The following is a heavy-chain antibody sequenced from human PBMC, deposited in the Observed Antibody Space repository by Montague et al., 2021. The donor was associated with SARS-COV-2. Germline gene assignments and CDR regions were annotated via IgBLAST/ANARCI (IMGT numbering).Heavy chain of an antibody. J-gene: IGHJ5*02. Sequence: SETLSLTCSVSGDSITPYGDSIGGYFWSWIRQPAGKGLEWIGRIYAYGNFDYNPSLNSRVSMSMDTSKQEFSMRLISVTAADTAVYYCARDASYFGPGRENHVAFDPWGQGILVTVSS. CDR2: IYAYGNF. V-gene: IGHV4-4*07. CDR1: GDSITPYGDSIGGYF. CDR3: ARDASYFGPGRENHVAFDP. D-gene: IGHD2/OR15-2a*01.